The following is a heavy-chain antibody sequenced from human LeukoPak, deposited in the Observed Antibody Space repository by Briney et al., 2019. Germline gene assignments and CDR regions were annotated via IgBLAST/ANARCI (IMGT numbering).Heavy chain of an antibody. CDR1: GFTFSSYA. CDR2: ISYDGSNK. V-gene: IGHV3-30*18. CDR3: AKALGLYYDSSGYYCPLYYYYGMDV. D-gene: IGHD3-22*01. Sequence: GGSLRLSCAASGFTFSSYAMHWVRQAPGKGLEWVALISYDGSNKYYADSVKGRFTISRDNSKNTLYLQMNSLRAEDTAVYYCAKALGLYYDSSGYYCPLYYYYGMDVWAKGPRSPSP. J-gene: IGHJ6*02.